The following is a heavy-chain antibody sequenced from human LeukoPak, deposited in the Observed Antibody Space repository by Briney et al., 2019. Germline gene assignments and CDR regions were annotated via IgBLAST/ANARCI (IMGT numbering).Heavy chain of an antibody. V-gene: IGHV3-7*01. J-gene: IGHJ6*02. CDR1: GFTFSSYW. D-gene: IGHD7-27*01. Sequence: GGSLRLSCAASGFTFSSYWMNWARQAPGKGLEWVASINHNGNVNYYVDSVKGRFTISRDNAKNSLYLQMNSLRAEDTAVYYCARDLPSSGVYYYYYGMDVWGQGTTVTVSS. CDR2: INHNGNVN. CDR3: ARDLPSSGVYYYYYGMDV.